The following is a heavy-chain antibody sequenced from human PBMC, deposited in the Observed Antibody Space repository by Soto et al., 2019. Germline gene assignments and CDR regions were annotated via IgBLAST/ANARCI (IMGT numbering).Heavy chain of an antibody. CDR3: ERDTGNSFDY. Sequence: HVQLVQSGGKLKKPGDSVKVSCNTSGYTFNTYFITWVRQATGQGLEWMGWISPHNGNTNYAEKFQGRVTMTADTITKTAYMELRNLRIDDTAVYYCERDTGNSFDYWGQGTPVTVSS. J-gene: IGHJ4*02. V-gene: IGHV1-18*01. CDR1: GYTFNTYF. CDR2: ISPHNGNT.